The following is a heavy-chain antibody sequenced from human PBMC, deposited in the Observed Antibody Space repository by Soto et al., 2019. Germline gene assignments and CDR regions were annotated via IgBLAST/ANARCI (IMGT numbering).Heavy chain of an antibody. D-gene: IGHD2-15*01. Sequence: ASVKVSYKASGYTFTSYAMHWVRQAPGQRLEWMGWINAGNGNTKYSQKFQGRVTITRDTSASTAYMELSSLRSEDTAVYYCARDRASVVVRPPPWFALSRQGTMVT. J-gene: IGHJ5*02. CDR1: GYTFTSYA. CDR2: INAGNGNT. CDR3: ARDRASVVVRPPPWFAL. V-gene: IGHV1-3*01.